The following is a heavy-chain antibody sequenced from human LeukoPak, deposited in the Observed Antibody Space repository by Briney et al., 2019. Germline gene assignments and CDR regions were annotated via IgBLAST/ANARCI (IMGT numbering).Heavy chain of an antibody. CDR1: RFAFSSYY. CDR2: IKPDGSEE. Sequence: GGSLRLSCAASRFAFSSYYMNWVRQAPGKGLEWVANIKPDGSEENYVDSVRGRFTISRDNAKNSVYLQMNSLRADDTALYYCVRGHYADYTSQGTLVTVSS. J-gene: IGHJ4*02. CDR3: VRGHYADY. V-gene: IGHV3-7*01.